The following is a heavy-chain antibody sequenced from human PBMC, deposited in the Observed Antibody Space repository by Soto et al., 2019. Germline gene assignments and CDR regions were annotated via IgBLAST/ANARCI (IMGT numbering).Heavy chain of an antibody. CDR3: ANVRDSYDYIWGSYRNDAFDI. Sequence: GGSLRLSCAASGLTFSSYAMSWVRQAPGKGLEWVSAISGSGGSTYYADSVKGRFTISRDNSKNTLYLQMNSLRAEDTAVYYCANVRDSYDYIWGSYRNDAFDIWGQGTMVTVSS. V-gene: IGHV3-23*01. CDR2: ISGSGGST. D-gene: IGHD3-16*02. CDR1: GLTFSSYA. J-gene: IGHJ3*02.